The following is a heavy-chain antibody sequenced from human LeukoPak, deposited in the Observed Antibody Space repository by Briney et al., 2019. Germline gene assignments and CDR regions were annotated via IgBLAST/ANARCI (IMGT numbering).Heavy chain of an antibody. CDR2: ISWDGGST. D-gene: IGHD3-3*01. CDR3: AKEPHDFWSGYYAYFDY. Sequence: GGSLRLSCAASGFTFDDYAMHWVRQAPGKGLEWVSLISWDGGSTYYADSVKGRFTISRDNSKNSLYLQMNSLRAEDAAVYYCAKEPHDFWSGYYAYFDYWGQGTLVTVSS. CDR1: GFTFDDYA. J-gene: IGHJ4*02. V-gene: IGHV3-43D*03.